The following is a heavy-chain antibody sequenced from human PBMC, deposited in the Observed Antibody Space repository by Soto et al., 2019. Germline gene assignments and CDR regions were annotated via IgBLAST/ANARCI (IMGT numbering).Heavy chain of an antibody. CDR1: GFSLTNVQKG. J-gene: IGHJ4*02. CDR3: ARISGRFGASHFDF. CDR2: ILSDVEQ. Sequence: QVTLKESGPGLVQATETLTLTCNVSGFSLTNVQKGVAWIRKPPGKALEWLAHILSDVEQSYKSSLKKRLTISQDTSKRQVVLVITNVEPVDTATYYCARISGRFGASHFDFWGQGSSVIVSS. V-gene: IGHV2-26*01. D-gene: IGHD3-10*01.